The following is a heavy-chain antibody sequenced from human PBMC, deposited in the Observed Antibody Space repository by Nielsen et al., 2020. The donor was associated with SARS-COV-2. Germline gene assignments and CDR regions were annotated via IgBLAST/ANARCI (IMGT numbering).Heavy chain of an antibody. CDR2: ISAYNGNT. Sequence: ASVKVSCKASGYTFTSYGISWVRQAPGQGLEWMGWISAYNGNTNYAQKLQGRVTMTTDTSTSTAYMELRSLRSDDTAVYYCARERPKDFHKYSYGHDAFDIWGQGTMVTVSS. J-gene: IGHJ3*02. V-gene: IGHV1-18*01. CDR1: GYTFTSYG. D-gene: IGHD5-18*01. CDR3: ARERPKDFHKYSYGHDAFDI.